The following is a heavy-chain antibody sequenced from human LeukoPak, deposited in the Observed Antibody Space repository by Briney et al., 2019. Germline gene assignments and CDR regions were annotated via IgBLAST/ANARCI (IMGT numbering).Heavy chain of an antibody. CDR2: INHSGST. V-gene: IGHV4-34*01. CDR3: ARISSYGYLGFDY. CDR1: GGSFRGYY. J-gene: IGHJ4*02. D-gene: IGHD5-18*01. Sequence: SETLSLTCAVYGGSFRGYYWSWIRQPPGKGLEWIGEINHSGSTNYNPSLKSRVTISVDTSKNQFSLKLSSVTAADTAVYYCARISSYGYLGFDYWGQGTLVTVSS.